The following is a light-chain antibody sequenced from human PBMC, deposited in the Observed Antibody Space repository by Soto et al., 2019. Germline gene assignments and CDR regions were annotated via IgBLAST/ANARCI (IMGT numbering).Light chain of an antibody. V-gene: IGLV2-14*01. CDR1: SSDIGGYNY. CDR3: SSYTSSSTYV. J-gene: IGLJ1*01. CDR2: EVS. Sequence: QSALTQPASVSGSPGQSITISCTGISSDIGGYNYVSWYQHYPGKAPKLMIYEVSNRPSGVSNRFSGSKSGNTASLTISGLQSEDEADYYCSSYTSSSTYVFGTGTKLTVL.